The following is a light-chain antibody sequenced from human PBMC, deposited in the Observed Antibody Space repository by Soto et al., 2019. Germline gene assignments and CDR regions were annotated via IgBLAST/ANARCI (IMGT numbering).Light chain of an antibody. CDR1: QSVSSN. CDR2: GAY. CDR3: QQYNNWPPLT. V-gene: IGKV3D-15*01. Sequence: IVMTQSPATLSVSPGERATLFCRASQSVSSNLAWYQQRPGQAPRLLIFGAYTRATDIPARFSGSGSGTEFTLTISSLQSEDSAVYFCQQYNNWPPLTFGGGTKVEIK. J-gene: IGKJ4*01.